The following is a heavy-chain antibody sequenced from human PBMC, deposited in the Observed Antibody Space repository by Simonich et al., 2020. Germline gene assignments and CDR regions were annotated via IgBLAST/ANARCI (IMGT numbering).Heavy chain of an antibody. V-gene: IGHV1-2*02. D-gene: IGHD2-21*01. CDR3: ARNGLVGILKAFDI. CDR2: INPNRGGT. J-gene: IGHJ3*02. Sequence: QVQLVQSGAEVKKPGASVKVSCKASGYTLTGYYMHWVLKAPDKGLEWMGWINPNRGGTNYAQKFQGRVTMTRDTSISTAYMELSRLRSDDTAVYYCARNGLVGILKAFDIWGQGTMVTVSS. CDR1: GYTLTGYY.